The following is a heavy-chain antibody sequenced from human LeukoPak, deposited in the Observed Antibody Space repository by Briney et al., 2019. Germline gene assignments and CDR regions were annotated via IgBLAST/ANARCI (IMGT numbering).Heavy chain of an antibody. D-gene: IGHD3-22*01. CDR2: IYYSGST. CDR3: ARLGYYDSSGYYYTGYYYYMDV. V-gene: IGHV4-39*07. J-gene: IGHJ6*03. Sequence: SETLSLTCTVSGGSISSSSYYWGWIRQPPGKGLEWIGSIYYSGSTYYNPSLKSRVTISVDTSKNQFSLKLSSVTAADTAVYYCARLGYYDSSGYYYTGYYYYMDVWGKGTTVTVSS. CDR1: GGSISSSSYY.